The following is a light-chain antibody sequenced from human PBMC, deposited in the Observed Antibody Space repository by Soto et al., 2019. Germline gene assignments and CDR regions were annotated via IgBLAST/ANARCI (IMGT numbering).Light chain of an antibody. CDR2: AVS. CDR1: QSISSY. V-gene: IGKV1-39*01. CDR3: QQRHRAPLT. J-gene: IGKJ4*01. Sequence: DVQMTQSPSSLSASVGDRVTITCRASQSISSYLNWYQQKPGRAPRLLIYAVSILQSGVPSRFSGSGSGIDFTLTISGLQPEDFAGYYCQQRHRAPLTFGGGTTVEIK.